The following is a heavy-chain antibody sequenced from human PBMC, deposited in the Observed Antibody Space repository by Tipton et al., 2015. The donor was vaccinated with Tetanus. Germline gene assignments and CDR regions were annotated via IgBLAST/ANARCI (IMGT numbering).Heavy chain of an antibody. Sequence: PLRLSCAASGFIFSSYGIHWVRQAPGKGLEWVAVSWYDGTDKYYADSAKGRFTISRDNSKNTLYLQMNSLRAEDTAVYYCAREADCSGGSCFSGDFDNWGQGTQVTVSS. J-gene: IGHJ4*02. D-gene: IGHD2-15*01. CDR1: GFIFSSYG. CDR3: AREADCSGGSCFSGDFDN. V-gene: IGHV3-33*01. CDR2: SWYDGTDK.